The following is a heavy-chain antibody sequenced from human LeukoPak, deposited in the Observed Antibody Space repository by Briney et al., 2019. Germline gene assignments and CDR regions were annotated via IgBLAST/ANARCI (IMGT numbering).Heavy chain of an antibody. V-gene: IGHV3-23*01. CDR1: RFTFSDYY. Sequence: GGSLRLSCAASRFTFSDYYMTWIRQAPGKGLEWVSAICGSDGSRYYAGSVKGRFTISRDNSKNTLYLQMNSLRGEDTAVYYCAKGGSPSCYSSSGYWGQGTLVTVSS. J-gene: IGHJ4*02. CDR2: ICGSDGSR. CDR3: AKGGSPSCYSSSGY. D-gene: IGHD2-2*01.